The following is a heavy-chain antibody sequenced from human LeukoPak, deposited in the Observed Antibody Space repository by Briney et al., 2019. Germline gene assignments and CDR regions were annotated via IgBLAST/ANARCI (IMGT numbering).Heavy chain of an antibody. Sequence: GGSLRLSCAASGFTFSSYNMNWVRQAPGRGLEWVSSISTTSNYIYYADSVKGRFTISRDNAKNSLYLQMNSLRAEDTADYYCARVHSGSPHWGQGTLVTVSS. CDR2: ISTTSNYI. CDR1: GFTFSSYN. V-gene: IGHV3-21*01. CDR3: ARVHSGSPH. D-gene: IGHD1-26*01. J-gene: IGHJ4*02.